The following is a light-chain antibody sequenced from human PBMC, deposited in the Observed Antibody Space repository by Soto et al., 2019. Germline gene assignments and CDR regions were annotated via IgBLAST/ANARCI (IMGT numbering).Light chain of an antibody. CDR2: EAS. V-gene: IGKV1-5*03. CDR3: QQYNSYSYT. J-gene: IGKJ2*01. Sequence: DFQMTQSPSTLSASVGDRVTITCRASQNINNWLAWYQQKPGKAPKLLIYEASNLQSGVPSRFSGSGSGTEFILTISSLQPDDFATYYCQQYNSYSYTFXQGTKVDIK. CDR1: QNINNW.